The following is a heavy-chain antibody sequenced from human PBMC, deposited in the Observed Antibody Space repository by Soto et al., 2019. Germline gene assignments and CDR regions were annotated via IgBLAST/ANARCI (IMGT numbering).Heavy chain of an antibody. CDR1: GFTFSSYS. V-gene: IGHV3-48*01. J-gene: IGHJ4*02. D-gene: IGHD3-22*01. Sequence: PGGSLRLSCAASGFTFSSYSMNWVRQAPGRGLEWVSYISSSSSTIYYADSVKGRFTISRDNSKNTLYLQMDSLGAEDTAVYYFAKVRVYSYYYDSSGYYGLFVYWGQGTLVTVSS. CDR2: ISSSSSTI. CDR3: AKVRVYSYYYDSSGYYGLFVY.